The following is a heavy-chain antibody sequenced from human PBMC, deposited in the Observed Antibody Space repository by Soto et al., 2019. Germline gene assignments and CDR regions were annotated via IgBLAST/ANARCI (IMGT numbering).Heavy chain of an antibody. CDR3: AKNHVSHEF. CDR1: GFTFSNFW. CDR2: IKQDGSEK. J-gene: IGHJ4*02. V-gene: IGHV3-7*01. Sequence: GGSLRLSCAASGFTFSNFWMSWVRQAPGKGLEWVASIKQDGSEKNYVDSVKGRFTISRDNAKNSLYLQMDSLRAEDTAVYYCAKNHVSHEFRGQGXLVTVSS. D-gene: IGHD2-21*01.